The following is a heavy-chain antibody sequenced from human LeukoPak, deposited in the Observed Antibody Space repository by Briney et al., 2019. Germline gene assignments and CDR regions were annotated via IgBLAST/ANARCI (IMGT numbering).Heavy chain of an antibody. CDR1: GYSITSAYY. D-gene: IGHD3-22*01. V-gene: IGHV4-61*01. Sequence: SETLSLTCTVSGYSITSAYYWGWIRQPPGKGLEWIGYIYYSGSTNYNPSLKSRVTISVKTSKNQFSLKLSSVTAADTAVYYCARVTGYMIEGYFDYWGQGTLVTVSS. CDR3: ARVTGYMIEGYFDY. CDR2: IYYSGST. J-gene: IGHJ4*02.